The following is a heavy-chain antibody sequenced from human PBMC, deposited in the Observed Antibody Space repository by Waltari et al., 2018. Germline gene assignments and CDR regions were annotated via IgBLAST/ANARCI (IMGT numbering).Heavy chain of an antibody. CDR1: GFTFSTYA. D-gene: IGHD1-1*01. Sequence: QVQLVESGGGVVQPGRSLRLSWAASGFTFSTYALHWVRPAPGKGLEWVAVILHDGSNKYYADSVKGRFTISRDNSKNTLYLQMNSLRAEDTATYFCARDRQSGGFRYDYWGQGTLVTVSS. CDR2: ILHDGSNK. CDR3: ARDRQSGGFRYDY. J-gene: IGHJ4*02. V-gene: IGHV3-30*01.